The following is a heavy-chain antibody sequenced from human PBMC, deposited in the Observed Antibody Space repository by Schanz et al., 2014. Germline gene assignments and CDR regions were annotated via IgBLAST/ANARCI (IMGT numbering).Heavy chain of an antibody. CDR2: IHSTGET. Sequence: EVQLVESGGGLVQPGGSLRLSCVASGFAFSSHDMHWVRQVTGKGLQWVSAIHSTGETYYPDSVQGRFTISRDNSKNTLYLQMNSLSAEDTAVYYCARVDSGYDSHLYYYYYYMDVWGKGTTVTVSS. CDR3: ARVDSGYDSHLYYYYYYMDV. D-gene: IGHD5-12*01. J-gene: IGHJ6*03. V-gene: IGHV3-13*01. CDR1: GFAFSSHD.